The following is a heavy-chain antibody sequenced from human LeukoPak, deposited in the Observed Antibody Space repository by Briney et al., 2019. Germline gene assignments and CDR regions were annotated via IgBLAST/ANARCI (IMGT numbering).Heavy chain of an antibody. Sequence: SETLSLTCTVSGVSMSAYQWSWVRQSPEKGLEWIGCINTKGETSYNPSLKSRVTTSVDTSKSQFPLRLTSVTAADTAVYYCATSNDAKIAPFDHWGQGAPVTASS. CDR3: ATSNDAKIAPFDH. V-gene: IGHV4-4*09. CDR2: INTKGET. CDR1: GVSMSAYQ. D-gene: IGHD2-21*01. J-gene: IGHJ4*02.